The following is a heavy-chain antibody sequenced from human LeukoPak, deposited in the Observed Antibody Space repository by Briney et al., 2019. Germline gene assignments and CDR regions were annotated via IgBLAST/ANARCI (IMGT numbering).Heavy chain of an antibody. Sequence: SVKVSCKASGGTFSNYGISWVRQAPGQGLEWMGGIIPMFATANYAQKFQDRVTMTADESRSTAYMELRSLTSEDTAVYYCARDRIAVAGRKYYYYMDVWGKGTTVTVSS. CDR3: ARDRIAVAGRKYYYYMDV. J-gene: IGHJ6*03. CDR2: IIPMFATA. CDR1: GGTFSNYG. D-gene: IGHD6-19*01. V-gene: IGHV1-69*13.